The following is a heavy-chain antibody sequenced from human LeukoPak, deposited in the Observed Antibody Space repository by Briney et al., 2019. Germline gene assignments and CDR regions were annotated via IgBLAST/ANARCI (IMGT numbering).Heavy chain of an antibody. V-gene: IGHV3-30-3*01. CDR3: ARDPWTTAVEYFQH. Sequence: PGGSLRLSCAASGFTFSSYAMHWVRQAPGKGLEWVAVISYDGSNKYYADSVKGRFTISRDNSKNTLYLQMNSLRAEVTAVYYCARDPWTTAVEYFQHWGQGTLVTVSS. CDR2: ISYDGSNK. D-gene: IGHD4-17*01. J-gene: IGHJ1*01. CDR1: GFTFSSYA.